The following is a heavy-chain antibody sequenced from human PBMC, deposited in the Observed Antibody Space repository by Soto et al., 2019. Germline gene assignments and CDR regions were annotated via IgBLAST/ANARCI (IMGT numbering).Heavy chain of an antibody. D-gene: IGHD3-22*01. V-gene: IGHV4-39*01. J-gene: IGHJ4*02. CDR3: ARLHDSSGYYSDTRWYFDY. CDR1: GGSISSSSYY. CDR2: IYYSGST. Sequence: PSETLSLTCTVSGGSISSSSYYWGWIRQPPGKGLEWIGSIYYSGSTYYNPSLKSRVTISVDTSKNQFSLKLSSVTAADTAVYYCARLHDSSGYYSDTRWYFDYWGQGTLVTVSS.